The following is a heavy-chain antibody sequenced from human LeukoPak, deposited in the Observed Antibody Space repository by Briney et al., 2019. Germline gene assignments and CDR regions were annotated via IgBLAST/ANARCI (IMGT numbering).Heavy chain of an antibody. CDR1: GFTFSSYA. Sequence: GGSLRLSCAASGFTFSSYAMNWVRQGPGKGLEWVSIISGGGGSTYYADSVKGRFTISRDISKNTLSLQMNSLRAEDTAVYFCARGGSYSDSGSYCIDYWGQGTLVTVSS. J-gene: IGHJ4*02. D-gene: IGHD3-10*01. CDR2: ISGGGGST. CDR3: ARGGSYSDSGSYCIDY. V-gene: IGHV3-23*01.